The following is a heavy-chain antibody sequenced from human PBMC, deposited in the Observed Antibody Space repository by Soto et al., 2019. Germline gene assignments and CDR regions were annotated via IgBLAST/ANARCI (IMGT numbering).Heavy chain of an antibody. J-gene: IGHJ4*02. CDR3: ARGLYGGNFDY. D-gene: IGHD4-17*01. V-gene: IGHV4-38-2*01. CDR1: DSPLNSNYY. Sequence: SETLSLTCGVSDSPLNSNYYLLWIRQPPGKGLEGIGAIHHSGTTYYTPSLKSRVNISMDMSKNHFSLRLTSVTAADTAVYYCARGLYGGNFDYWGQGTPVTVS. CDR2: IHHSGTT.